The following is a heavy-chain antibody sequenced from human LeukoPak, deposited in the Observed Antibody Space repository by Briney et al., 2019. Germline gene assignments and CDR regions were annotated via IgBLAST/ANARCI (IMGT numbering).Heavy chain of an antibody. CDR2: IYSGGST. CDR1: GFTVSSSY. CDR3: AKDLGEGDSSGYHYYGMDV. J-gene: IGHJ6*02. V-gene: IGHV3-53*01. Sequence: GGSLRLSCAASGFTVSSSYMSWVRQAPGKGLEWVSVIYSGGSTYYADFVKGRFTISRDNSKNTLYLQMNSLRAEDTAVYYCAKDLGEGDSSGYHYYGMDVWGQGTTVTVSS. D-gene: IGHD3-22*01.